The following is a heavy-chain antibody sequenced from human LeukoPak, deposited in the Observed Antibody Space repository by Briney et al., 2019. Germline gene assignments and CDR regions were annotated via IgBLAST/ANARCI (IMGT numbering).Heavy chain of an antibody. CDR1: GGSISTSYYY. J-gene: IGHJ4*02. D-gene: IGHD3-9*01. CDR3: ATAPFDILTGSFDY. Sequence: SATLSLTCTVSGGSISTSYYYWGWIRQPPGKGLEWIGHIDYTGSPYYTPSLKSRVTISVDTSKNQFYLNLSSVTAADTAVYYCATAPFDILTGSFDYWGQGTLVIVSS. CDR2: IDYTGSP. V-gene: IGHV4-39*07.